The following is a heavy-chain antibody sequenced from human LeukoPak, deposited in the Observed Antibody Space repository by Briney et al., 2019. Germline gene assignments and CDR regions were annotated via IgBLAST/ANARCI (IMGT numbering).Heavy chain of an antibody. CDR2: IYYSGST. Sequence: SETLSLTCTVSGGSISSGGYYWSWIRPHPGKGLEWIGYIYYSGSTYYNPSLKSRVTISVDTSKNQFSLKLSSVTAADTAVYYCARDAPGGYDILTGYHNDAFDIWGQGTMVTVSS. CDR1: GGSISSGGYY. D-gene: IGHD3-9*01. V-gene: IGHV4-31*03. CDR3: ARDAPGGYDILTGYHNDAFDI. J-gene: IGHJ3*02.